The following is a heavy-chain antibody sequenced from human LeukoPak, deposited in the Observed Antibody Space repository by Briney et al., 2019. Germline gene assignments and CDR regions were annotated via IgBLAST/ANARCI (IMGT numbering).Heavy chain of an antibody. D-gene: IGHD3-16*01. CDR2: ISGSGGST. Sequence: GGSLRLSCAASGFTFSSYAMSWVRQAPGKGLEWVSAISGSGGSTYYADSVKGRFTISRDNSKNTLYLQMNSLRAEDTAVYYCAKDPSPGDIYYYYYMDVWGKGTTVTVSS. CDR1: GFTFSSYA. CDR3: AKDPSPGDIYYYYYMDV. J-gene: IGHJ6*03. V-gene: IGHV3-23*01.